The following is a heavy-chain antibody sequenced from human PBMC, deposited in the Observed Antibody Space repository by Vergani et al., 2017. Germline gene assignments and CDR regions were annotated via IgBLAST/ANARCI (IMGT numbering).Heavy chain of an antibody. CDR3: AKDCREDCSGGSCYCQDY. CDR1: GFTFSSYG. J-gene: IGHJ4*03. CDR2: ISYDGSNK. D-gene: IGHD2-15*01. V-gene: IGHV3-30*18. Sequence: QVQLVESGGGVVQPGRSLRLSCAASGFTFSSYGMHWVRQAPGKGLEWVAVISYDGSNKYYADSVKGRFTISRDNSKNTLYLQMNSLRAEDTAVYYCAKDCREDCSGGSCYCQDYWGQGTTVTVSS.